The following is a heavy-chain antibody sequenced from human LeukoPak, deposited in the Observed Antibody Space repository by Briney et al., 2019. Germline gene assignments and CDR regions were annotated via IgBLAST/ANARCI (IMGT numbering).Heavy chain of an antibody. J-gene: IGHJ4*02. V-gene: IGHV3-23*01. CDR2: ISGSGGST. CDR1: GFTFSSYG. Sequence: GGSLRLSCAASGFTFSSYGMSWVRQAPGKGLEWVSAISGSGGSTYYADSVKGRFTISRDNSKNTLYLQMNSLRAEDTAVYYCARGQKRWLQLNYFDYWGQGTLVTVSS. CDR3: ARGQKRWLQLNYFDY. D-gene: IGHD5-24*01.